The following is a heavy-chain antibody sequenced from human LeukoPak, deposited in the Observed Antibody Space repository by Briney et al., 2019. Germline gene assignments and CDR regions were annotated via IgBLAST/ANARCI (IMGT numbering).Heavy chain of an antibody. CDR1: GFTFSSYA. J-gene: IGHJ6*03. D-gene: IGHD1-26*01. CDR2: ISGSGGST. CDR3: AREWAPSGSYYYYMDV. Sequence: GGSLRLSCAASGFTFSSYAMSWVRQAPGKGLEWVSAISGSGGSTYYADSVKGRFTISRDNSKNTLYLQMNSLRAEDTAVYYCAREWAPSGSYYYYMDVWGKGTTVTVSS. V-gene: IGHV3-23*01.